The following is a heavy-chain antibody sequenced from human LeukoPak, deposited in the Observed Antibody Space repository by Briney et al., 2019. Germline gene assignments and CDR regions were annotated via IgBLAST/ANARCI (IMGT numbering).Heavy chain of an antibody. CDR2: ISAYNGNT. V-gene: IGHV1-18*03. J-gene: IGHJ5*02. Sequence: ASVKVSCKASGYTFTSYGISWVRQAPGQGLEWMGWISAYNGNTNYAQKLQGRVTMTTDTSTSTAYMELRSLRSDDMAVYYCARDHTTYYDFWSGPKRGNWFDPWGQGTLVTVSS. CDR3: ARDHTTYYDFWSGPKRGNWFDP. CDR1: GYTFTSYG. D-gene: IGHD3-3*01.